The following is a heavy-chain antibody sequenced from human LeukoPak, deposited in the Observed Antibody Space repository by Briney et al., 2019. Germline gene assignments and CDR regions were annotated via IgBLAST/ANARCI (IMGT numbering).Heavy chain of an antibody. Sequence: SETLSLTCSVSGDSISSGDYYWSWFRQPPGKGLEWIGYIYYSGSTNYNPSLKSRVTISVDTSKNQFSLKLSSVTAADTAVYYCASREVSSSDAFDIWGQGTMVTVSS. J-gene: IGHJ3*02. CDR3: ASREVSSSDAFDI. CDR2: IYYSGST. CDR1: GDSISSGDYY. V-gene: IGHV4-61*08. D-gene: IGHD6-6*01.